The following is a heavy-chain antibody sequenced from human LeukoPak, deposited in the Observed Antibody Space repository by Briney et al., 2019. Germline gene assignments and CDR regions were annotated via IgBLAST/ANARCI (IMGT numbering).Heavy chain of an antibody. Sequence: PGGSLRLSCAASGFTFNTYTMNWVRQAPGKGLEWVSGIYTDGSTYYADSVKGRFTISTDNSKNTLCLQMSSLRAEDTAVYYCARDWGLLPFDPWGQGTLVTVSS. CDR2: IYTDGST. D-gene: IGHD2-15*01. V-gene: IGHV3-53*01. CDR3: ARDWGLLPFDP. CDR1: GFTFNTYT. J-gene: IGHJ5*02.